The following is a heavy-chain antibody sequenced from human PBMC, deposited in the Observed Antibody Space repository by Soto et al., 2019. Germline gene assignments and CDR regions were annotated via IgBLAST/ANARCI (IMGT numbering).Heavy chain of an antibody. CDR1: GFTFSRYA. CDR3: ARVAAEAAAGTYYYYGMDV. Sequence: PGGSLRLSCAASGFTFSRYAMHWVRQAPGKGLEWVAVISYDGSNKYYADSVKGRFTISRDNSKNTLYLQMNSLRAEDTAVYYCARVAAEAAAGTYYYYGMDVWGQGTTVTVSS. J-gene: IGHJ6*02. CDR2: ISYDGSNK. V-gene: IGHV3-30-3*01. D-gene: IGHD6-13*01.